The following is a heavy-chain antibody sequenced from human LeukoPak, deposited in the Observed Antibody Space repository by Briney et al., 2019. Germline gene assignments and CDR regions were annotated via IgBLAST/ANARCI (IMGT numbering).Heavy chain of an antibody. CDR1: GFTFSSYE. Sequence: GGSLRLSCAASGFTFSSYEMNWVRQAPGKGLEWVSYISSSGSTIYYADSVKGRFTISRENAKNSLYLQMNSPRAGDTAVYYCARGPYSSGWYKGVDYFDYWGQGTLVIVSS. D-gene: IGHD6-19*01. CDR2: ISSSGSTI. J-gene: IGHJ4*02. V-gene: IGHV3-48*03. CDR3: ARGPYSSGWYKGVDYFDY.